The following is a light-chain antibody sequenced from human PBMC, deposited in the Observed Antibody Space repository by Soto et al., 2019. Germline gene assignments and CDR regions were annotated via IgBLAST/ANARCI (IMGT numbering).Light chain of an antibody. J-gene: IGKJ1*01. CDR3: HQYGGSPPT. CDR1: QNIRGW. V-gene: IGKV1-5*01. Sequence: DIRMTQSPSTLSTSVGDRVTITCRASQNIRGWLAWYQQKPGKAPKLLIYDASTLESGVPSRFSGSGSGTEFTLTISSLQPDDFAVYHCHQYGGSPPTFGQGTKVEIK. CDR2: DAS.